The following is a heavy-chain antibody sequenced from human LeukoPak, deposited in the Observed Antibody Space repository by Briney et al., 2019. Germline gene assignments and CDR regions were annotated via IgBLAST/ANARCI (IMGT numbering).Heavy chain of an antibody. Sequence: GGSLRLSCAASGFTFSSYGMHWVRQAPGKGLEWVAFIRYDGSNKYYADSVKGRFTISRDNSKNTLYLQMSSLRAEDTAVYYCARVAQRHYDFLTGYNYYYYMDVWGKGTTVTISS. CDR3: ARVAQRHYDFLTGYNYYYYMDV. J-gene: IGHJ6*03. D-gene: IGHD3-9*01. CDR1: GFTFSSYG. V-gene: IGHV3-30*02. CDR2: IRYDGSNK.